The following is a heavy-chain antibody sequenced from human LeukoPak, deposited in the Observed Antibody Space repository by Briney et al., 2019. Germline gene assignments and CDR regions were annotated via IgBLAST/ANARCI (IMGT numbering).Heavy chain of an antibody. CDR3: ARGHRRSRSGRRFDY. D-gene: IGHD5-12*01. CDR1: GGSFSGYY. V-gene: IGHV4-34*01. J-gene: IGHJ4*02. Sequence: SETLSLTCAVYGGSFSGYYWSWIRQPPGKGLEWIGEINHSGSTNYNPSLKSRVTISVDTSKNQFSLKLSSVTAADTAVYYCARGHRRSRSGRRFDYWGQGTLVTVSS. CDR2: INHSGST.